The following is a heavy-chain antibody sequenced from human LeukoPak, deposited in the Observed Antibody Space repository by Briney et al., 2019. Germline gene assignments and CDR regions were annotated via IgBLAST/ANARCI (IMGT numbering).Heavy chain of an antibody. V-gene: IGHV1-2*02. Sequence: ASVKVSCKASGYTFTGYYMHWVRQAPGQGLEWMGWINPNSGGTNYAQKFQGRVTMTRDTSISTAYMELSRLRSDDTAVYYCARDDKDYYGSGPYAFDIWGQGTMVTVSS. D-gene: IGHD3-10*01. J-gene: IGHJ3*02. CDR3: ARDDKDYYGSGPYAFDI. CDR1: GYTFTGYY. CDR2: INPNSGGT.